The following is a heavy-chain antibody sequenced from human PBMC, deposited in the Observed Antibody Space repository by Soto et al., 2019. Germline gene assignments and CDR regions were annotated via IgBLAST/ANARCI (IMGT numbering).Heavy chain of an antibody. CDR2: IVPIYRTA. CDR1: GGTFSSYR. D-gene: IGHD6-13*01. CDR3: VRDSGAKLSSS. V-gene: IGHV1-69*13. J-gene: IGHJ4*02. Sequence: GASVKVSCKASGGTFSSYRINWVLQAPGQGLEWMGGIVPIYRTADSAQEFQGRVTITADESARTAYMELRSLKSRDTAVYYCVRDSGAKLSSSWGQGTLVTVSS.